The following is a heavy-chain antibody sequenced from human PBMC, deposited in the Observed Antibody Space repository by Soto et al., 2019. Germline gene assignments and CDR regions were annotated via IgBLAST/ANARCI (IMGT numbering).Heavy chain of an antibody. J-gene: IGHJ6*02. D-gene: IGHD6-13*01. CDR3: AKLQSKQLVLSYYYYGMDV. V-gene: IGHV3-23*01. Sequence: GGSLRLSCAASGFTFSSYAMSWVRQAPGKGLEWVSAISGSGGSTYYADSVKGRFTISRDNSKNTLYLQMNSLRAEDTAVYYCAKLQSKQLVLSYYYYGMDVWGQGTTVTVSS. CDR2: ISGSGGST. CDR1: GFTFSSYA.